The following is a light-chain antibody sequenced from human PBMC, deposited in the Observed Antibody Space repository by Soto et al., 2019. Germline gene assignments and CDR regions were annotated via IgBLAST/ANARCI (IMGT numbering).Light chain of an antibody. Sequence: DIVMTQSPDSLAVSLCQRATIHCKSSQSVLYSSNNKNYLAWYQQKPGQPPKLLIYWASTRESGVPDRFSGSGSGTDFTLTISSLQAEDVAVYYCQQYYSTPGTFGQGTKVDIK. CDR1: QSVLYSSNNKNY. J-gene: IGKJ1*01. CDR3: QQYYSTPGT. CDR2: WAS. V-gene: IGKV4-1*01.